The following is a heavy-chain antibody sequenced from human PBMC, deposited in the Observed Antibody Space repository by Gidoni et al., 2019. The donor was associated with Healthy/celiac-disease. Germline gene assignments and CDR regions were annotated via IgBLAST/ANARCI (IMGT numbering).Heavy chain of an antibody. Sequence: HVQLQQRGAGLLKPSETLSLTCAVYGGSFSGYYWSWIRQPPGKGLEWIGESNHSGSTNYHPSIKSRVTISVDTSKNQFSLKLSSVTAADTAVYYCARVRQQLVRGCDWFDPWGQGTLVTVSS. CDR2: SNHSGST. D-gene: IGHD6-13*01. CDR3: ARVRQQLVRGCDWFDP. J-gene: IGHJ5*02. V-gene: IGHV4-34*01. CDR1: GGSFSGYY.